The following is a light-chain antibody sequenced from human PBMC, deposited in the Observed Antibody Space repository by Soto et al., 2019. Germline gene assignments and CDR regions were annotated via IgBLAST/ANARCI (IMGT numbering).Light chain of an antibody. CDR2: DNN. CDR1: SSNIGNNY. V-gene: IGLV1-51*01. CDR3: GTWDSSLSAYV. J-gene: IGLJ1*01. Sequence: QSVLTQPPSVSAAPGQTVTISCSGSSSNIGNNYVSWYQQLPGTAPKLLISDNNKRPSGIPDRFSGSKSGTSATLGITGLQTGDEADYYCGTWDSSLSAYVFGTGTKLTVL.